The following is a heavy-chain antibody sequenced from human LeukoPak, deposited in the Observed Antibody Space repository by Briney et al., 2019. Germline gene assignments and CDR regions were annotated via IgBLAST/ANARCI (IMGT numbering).Heavy chain of an antibody. CDR1: GGSSSGYY. Sequence: SETLSLTCAVYGGSSSGYYWSWIRQPPGKGLEWIGEINHSGSTNYNPSLKSRVTISVDTSKNQFSLKLSSVTAADTAVYYCARGVPGLYGSGSYDDYWGQGTLVTVSS. J-gene: IGHJ4*02. V-gene: IGHV4-34*01. CDR3: ARGVPGLYGSGSYDDY. CDR2: INHSGST. D-gene: IGHD3-10*01.